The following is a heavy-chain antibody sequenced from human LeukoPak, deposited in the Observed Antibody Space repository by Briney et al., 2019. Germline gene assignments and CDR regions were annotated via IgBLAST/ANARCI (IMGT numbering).Heavy chain of an antibody. CDR3: ARVRGGGYSYGYDAFDI. Sequence: PGGSLRLSCAASGFTFSSYWMSWVRQAPGKGLEWVANIKQDGSEKYYVDSAKGRFTISRDNAKNSLYLQMNSLRAEDTALYHCARVRGGGYSYGYDAFDIWGQGTMVTVSS. D-gene: IGHD5-18*01. V-gene: IGHV3-7*03. J-gene: IGHJ3*02. CDR2: IKQDGSEK. CDR1: GFTFSSYW.